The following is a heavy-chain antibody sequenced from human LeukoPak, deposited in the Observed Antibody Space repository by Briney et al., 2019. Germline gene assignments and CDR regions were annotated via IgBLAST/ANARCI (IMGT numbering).Heavy chain of an antibody. CDR3: ASTPLKIQPAA. CDR2: ISPSGSLI. CDR1: GFTFSTYS. V-gene: IGHV3-21*01. Sequence: PVGSLRLSCAASGFTFSTYSMNWVRQAPGKGLEWVSSISPSGSLISYADSVKGRFTISRDNTNNLVYLQMSSLRVEDTGVYYCASTPLKIQPAAWGQGTLVAVSS. J-gene: IGHJ4*02. D-gene: IGHD5-18*01.